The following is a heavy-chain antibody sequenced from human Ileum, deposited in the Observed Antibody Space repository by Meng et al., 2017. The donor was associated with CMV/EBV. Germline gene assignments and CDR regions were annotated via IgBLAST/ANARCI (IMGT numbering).Heavy chain of an antibody. CDR1: GESFSHYY. V-gene: IGHV4-34*01. Sequence: VHLQQCGSVLLTPSGPLTLPCACYGESFSHYYWSWIRQPPGKGLEWIGEIYRDGTTNYDPSLKSRVSISEDTSKNQFSLKLTSVTAADTAVYYCARSTKADCWEVLTYWGQGTLVTVSS. J-gene: IGHJ4*02. D-gene: IGHD2-21*02. CDR2: IYRDGTT. CDR3: ARSTKADCWEVLTY.